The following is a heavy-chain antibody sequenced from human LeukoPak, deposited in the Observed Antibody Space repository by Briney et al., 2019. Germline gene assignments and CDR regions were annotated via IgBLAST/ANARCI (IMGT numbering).Heavy chain of an antibody. D-gene: IGHD3-3*01. CDR2: MHPNRGGT. CDR1: GYTFTDYY. V-gene: IGHV1-2*04. Sequence: ASVKVSCKASGYTFTDYYMHWVRQAPGQGLEWMGWMHPNRGGTIYAQKFQGWVTMTTDTSISTAYVELSRLTSDDTAVYYCARKGGVGVDANAFDVWGQGTMVTVSS. CDR3: ARKGGVGVDANAFDV. J-gene: IGHJ3*01.